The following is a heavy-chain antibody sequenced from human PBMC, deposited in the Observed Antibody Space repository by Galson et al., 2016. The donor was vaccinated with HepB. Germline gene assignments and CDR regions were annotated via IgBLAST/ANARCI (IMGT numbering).Heavy chain of an antibody. J-gene: IGHJ3*02. Sequence: SLRLSCAASGFTFSSYAMHWVRQAPGKGLEYVSAISSNGGSTYYADSVKGRFTISRDNSKNTLYLQMSSLRAEDTAVYYCVKDGGDFDWFPPDAFDIWGQGTRVTVPS. CDR2: ISSNGGST. D-gene: IGHD3-9*01. V-gene: IGHV3-64D*06. CDR1: GFTFSSYA. CDR3: VKDGGDFDWFPPDAFDI.